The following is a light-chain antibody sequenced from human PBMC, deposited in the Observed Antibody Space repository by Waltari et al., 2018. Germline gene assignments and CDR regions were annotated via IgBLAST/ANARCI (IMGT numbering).Light chain of an antibody. Sequence: VVTQPPSASGTPGQRVSISCSGGTSNIGRRTVNWYQPLPGMAPKLLIYNTVQRPSGVPDRFSGSKSGTSASLAISGLHSDDEADYYCSSWDDSLSAPVFGGGTKLTVL. CDR2: NTV. CDR1: TSNIGRRT. V-gene: IGLV1-44*01. J-gene: IGLJ2*01. CDR3: SSWDDSLSAPV.